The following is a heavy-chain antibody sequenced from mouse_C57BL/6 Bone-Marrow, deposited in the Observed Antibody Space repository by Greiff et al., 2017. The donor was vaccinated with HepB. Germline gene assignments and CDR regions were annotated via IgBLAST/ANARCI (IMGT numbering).Heavy chain of an antibody. CDR3: ARNYGNYPAMDY. J-gene: IGHJ4*01. CDR2: INPSTGGT. V-gene: IGHV1-42*01. D-gene: IGHD2-1*01. Sequence: VQLQQSGPELVKPGASVKISCKASGYSFTGYYMNWVKQSPEKSLEWIGEINPSTGGTTYNQKFKAKATLTVDKSSSTASMQLKSLTSEDSAVYYCARNYGNYPAMDYWGQGTSVTVSS. CDR1: GYSFTGYY.